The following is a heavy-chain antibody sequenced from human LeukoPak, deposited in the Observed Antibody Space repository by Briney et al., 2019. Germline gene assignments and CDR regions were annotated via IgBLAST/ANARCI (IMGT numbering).Heavy chain of an antibody. Sequence: APVKVSCKASGYTFTSYGISWVRQAPGQGLEWMGWISAYNGNTNYAQKLQGRVTMTTDTSTSTAYMELRSLRSDDTAVYYCASGTRYCSGGSCPREYYYYYGMDVWGQGTTVTVSS. CDR3: ASGTRYCSGGSCPREYYYYYGMDV. J-gene: IGHJ6*02. CDR2: ISAYNGNT. V-gene: IGHV1-18*01. D-gene: IGHD2-15*01. CDR1: GYTFTSYG.